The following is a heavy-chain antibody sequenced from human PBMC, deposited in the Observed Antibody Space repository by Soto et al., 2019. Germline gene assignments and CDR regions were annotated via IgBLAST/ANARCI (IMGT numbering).Heavy chain of an antibody. D-gene: IGHD6-13*01. J-gene: IGHJ6*02. CDR2: ITPSGGTT. Sequence: TGGSLRLSCAASGFTFSTYAMSWVRQAPGKGLEWVSTITPSGGTTYYADSAKGRFTISRDNSKNTLYLQMNSLRAEDTAVYYCARVQGYSSPYGMDVWGQGTTVTVSS. V-gene: IGHV3-23*01. CDR3: ARVQGYSSPYGMDV. CDR1: GFTFSTYA.